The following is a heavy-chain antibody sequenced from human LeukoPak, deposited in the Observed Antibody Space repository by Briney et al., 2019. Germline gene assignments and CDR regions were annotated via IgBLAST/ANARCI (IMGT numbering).Heavy chain of an antibody. J-gene: IGHJ4*02. CDR3: SMSRIFWGAFDF. CDR1: GVSINTNSYF. D-gene: IGHD3-16*01. Sequence: SETLSLTCIVSGVSINTNSYFWGWIRQSPGKGLEWIVSFYHLDGTNYNPSLKSRVTVSVDTSRNHFSLKMTSVTAADTAVYYCSMSRIFWGAFDFWGQGSLVTVSS. V-gene: IGHV4-39*02. CDR2: FYHLDGT.